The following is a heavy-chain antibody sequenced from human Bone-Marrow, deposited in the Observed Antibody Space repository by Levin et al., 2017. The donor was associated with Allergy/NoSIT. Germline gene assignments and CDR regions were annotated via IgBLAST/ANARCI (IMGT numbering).Heavy chain of an antibody. Sequence: GGSLRLSCAASGFTFSSYAMHWVRQAPGKGLEWVAVISYDGSNKYYADSVKGRFTISRDNSKNTLYLQMNSLRAEDTAVYYCARDEIWFGESLRCAFDYWGQGTLVTVSS. V-gene: IGHV3-30*04. CDR2: ISYDGSNK. CDR3: ARDEIWFGESLRCAFDY. D-gene: IGHD3-10*01. J-gene: IGHJ4*02. CDR1: GFTFSSYA.